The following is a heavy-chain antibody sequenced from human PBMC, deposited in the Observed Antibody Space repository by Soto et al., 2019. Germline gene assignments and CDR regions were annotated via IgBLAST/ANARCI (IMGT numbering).Heavy chain of an antibody. CDR1: GGSFSGYY. CDR2: INHSGST. V-gene: IGHV4-34*01. Sequence: SETLSLTRAVYGGSFSGYYWSWIRQPPGKGLEWIGEINHSGSTNYNPSLKSRVTISVDTSKNQFSLKLSSVTAADTAVYYCARGRYSSSWSYFDYWGQGTLVTVSS. J-gene: IGHJ4*02. D-gene: IGHD6-13*01. CDR3: ARGRYSSSWSYFDY.